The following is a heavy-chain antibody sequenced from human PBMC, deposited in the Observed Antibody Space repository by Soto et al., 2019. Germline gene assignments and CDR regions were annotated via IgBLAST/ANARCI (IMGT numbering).Heavy chain of an antibody. J-gene: IGHJ5*02. Sequence: PSETLSLTCAVSGGSISSGAYSWNWIRQPPGKGLEWIGYTYLSGNTYQNPSLNSRATISLDRSKNQFSLRLSSVTAADTAVYYCAREGYYYDSSGFFDHWGQGALVTVPQ. CDR3: AREGYYYDSSGFFDH. CDR1: GGSISSGAYS. V-gene: IGHV4-30-2*01. CDR2: TYLSGNT. D-gene: IGHD3-22*01.